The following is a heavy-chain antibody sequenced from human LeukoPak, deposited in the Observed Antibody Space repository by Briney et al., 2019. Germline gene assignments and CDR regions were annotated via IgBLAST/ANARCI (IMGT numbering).Heavy chain of an antibody. D-gene: IGHD3-3*01. J-gene: IGHJ4*02. Sequence: GGSLRLSCAASGFTFSSYSMNWVRQAPGKGLEWVAVISYDGSNKYYADSVKGRFTISRDNSKNTLYLQMNSLRAEDTAVYYCAREPYYDFWSGLGAFDYWGQGTLVTVSS. CDR2: ISYDGSNK. CDR1: GFTFSSYS. CDR3: AREPYYDFWSGLGAFDY. V-gene: IGHV3-30*03.